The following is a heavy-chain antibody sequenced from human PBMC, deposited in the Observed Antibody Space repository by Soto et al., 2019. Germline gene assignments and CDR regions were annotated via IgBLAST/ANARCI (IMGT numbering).Heavy chain of an antibody. CDR3: VRGRGIAAGGISGY. J-gene: IGHJ1*01. D-gene: IGHD6-13*01. CDR1: GFTFDDYG. V-gene: IGHV3-20*04. CDR2: INLNGGLT. Sequence: EVQLVESGGGVLRPGGSLRLSCAASGFTFDDYGMSWVRQAPGKGLEWVSGINLNGGLTGYADSVTGRFTISRDNAKNSLYLQMNSLRADDSALYYCVRGRGIAAGGISGYWGQGTLVTVSS.